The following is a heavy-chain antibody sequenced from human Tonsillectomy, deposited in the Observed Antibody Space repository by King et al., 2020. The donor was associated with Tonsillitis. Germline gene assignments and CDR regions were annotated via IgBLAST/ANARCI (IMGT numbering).Heavy chain of an antibody. Sequence: QLVQSGAEVKKPGSSVKVSCKASGGTFTSYVISWVRQAPGQGLEWMGGIIPIFGTANYAQKFQGRDTITADESTSTAYMELSSLRSEDTAVYYCARDEVAVAGTRLGSGYYYDMDVWGQGTTVTVSS. V-gene: IGHV1-69*01. J-gene: IGHJ6*02. CDR2: IIPIFGTA. CDR3: ARDEVAVAGTRLGSGYYYDMDV. CDR1: GGTFTSYV. D-gene: IGHD6-19*01.